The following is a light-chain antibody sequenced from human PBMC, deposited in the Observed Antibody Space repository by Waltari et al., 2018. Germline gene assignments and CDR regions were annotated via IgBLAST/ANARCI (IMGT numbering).Light chain of an antibody. V-gene: IGLV1-40*01. CDR3: QSYDSSLSASV. Sequence: QSVLTQPPSVSGAPGQRVTISCTGSSSNIGAGYDVHWYQQLPGTAPKLLIYLNNNRPSGVPDRCSGSKSGTSASLAITGLQAEDEADYYCQSYDSSLSASVFGGGTKLTVL. CDR1: SSNIGAGYD. CDR2: LNN. J-gene: IGLJ3*02.